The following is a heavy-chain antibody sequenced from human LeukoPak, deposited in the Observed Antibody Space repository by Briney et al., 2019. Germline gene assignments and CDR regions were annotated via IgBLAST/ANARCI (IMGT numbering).Heavy chain of an antibody. V-gene: IGHV4-34*01. Sequence: ETLSLTCAVYGGAFSGYYWIWIRQPPGKGLEWIGEINHSGSTNYNPSLKRRVTISVDTSKNQFSLKLSSVTAADTAVYYCARGLGVVGALNYWGQGTLVTVSS. CDR2: INHSGST. CDR3: ARGLGVVGALNY. CDR1: GGAFSGYY. D-gene: IGHD1-26*01. J-gene: IGHJ4*02.